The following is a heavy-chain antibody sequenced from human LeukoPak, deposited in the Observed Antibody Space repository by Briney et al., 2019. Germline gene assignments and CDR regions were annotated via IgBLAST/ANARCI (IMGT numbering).Heavy chain of an antibody. J-gene: IGHJ3*02. CDR1: GGTFSSYA. CDR2: IIPIFGTA. D-gene: IGHD1-26*01. Sequence: GASVKVSCKASGGTFSSYAISWVRQAPGQGLEWMGGIIPIFGTANYAQKFQGRVTITTDESTSTAYMELSSLRSEDTAVYYCARAKVGATLGNAFDIWGQGTMVTVSS. CDR3: ARAKVGATLGNAFDI. V-gene: IGHV1-69*05.